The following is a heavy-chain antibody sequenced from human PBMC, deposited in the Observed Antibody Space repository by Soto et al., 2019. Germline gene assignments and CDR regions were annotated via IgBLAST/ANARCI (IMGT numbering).Heavy chain of an antibody. CDR2: IIPIFGTA. D-gene: IGHD6-13*01. CDR1: GGTFSSYA. CDR3: ARARIAAAGTAWGEYFQH. J-gene: IGHJ1*01. V-gene: IGHV1-69*12. Sequence: QVQLVQSGAEVKKPGSSVKVSCKASGGTFSSYAISWVRQAPGQGLEWMGGIIPIFGTANYAQKFQGRVTIPAYXXRXTXSMGLSSLRSEDTAVYYCARARIAAAGTAWGEYFQHWGQGTLVTVSS.